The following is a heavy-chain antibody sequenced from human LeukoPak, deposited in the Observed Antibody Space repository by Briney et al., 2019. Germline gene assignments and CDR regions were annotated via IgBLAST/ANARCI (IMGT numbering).Heavy chain of an antibody. J-gene: IGHJ6*02. CDR3: ARDFKYFDWFSYYYYGMDV. CDR2: IWYDGSNK. D-gene: IGHD3-9*01. V-gene: IGHV3-33*01. Sequence: GGSLRLSCAASGFTFSSYGMHWVRQAPGKGLEWVAVIWYDGSNKYYADSVKGRFTISRDNSKNTLYLQMNSLRAEDTAVYYCARDFKYFDWFSYYYYGMDVWGQGTTVTVSS. CDR1: GFTFSSYG.